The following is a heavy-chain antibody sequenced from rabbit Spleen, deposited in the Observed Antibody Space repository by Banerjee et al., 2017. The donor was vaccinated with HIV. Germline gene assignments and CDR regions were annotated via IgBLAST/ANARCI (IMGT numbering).Heavy chain of an antibody. J-gene: IGHJ6*01. CDR1: GFSFSSGYD. CDR2: ISGGSGRT. CDR3: ARDTGSSFSSYGMDL. D-gene: IGHD8-1*01. V-gene: IGHV1S45*01. Sequence: QEQLEESGGDLVKPEGSLTLTCTASGFSFSSGYDMCWVRQAPGKGLEWIGCISGGSGRTWYASWAKGRSTISRISSTTVTLQMTSLTAADTATYFCARDTGSSFSSYGMDLWGPGTLVTVS.